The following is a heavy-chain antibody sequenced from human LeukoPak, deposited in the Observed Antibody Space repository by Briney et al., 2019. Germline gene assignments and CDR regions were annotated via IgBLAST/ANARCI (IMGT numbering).Heavy chain of an antibody. CDR3: ARALYYDSSGYYSSSYYYFQH. D-gene: IGHD3-22*01. Sequence: ASVKVSCKASGYTFTVYYLHWVRQAPGQGLEWMGWINPNSGGTNYAQKSQGRVTMTRDTSISTAYMELSRLRSDDTAEYYCARALYYDSSGYYSSSYYYFQHWGQGTLVTVSS. J-gene: IGHJ1*01. V-gene: IGHV1-2*02. CDR2: INPNSGGT. CDR1: GYTFTVYY.